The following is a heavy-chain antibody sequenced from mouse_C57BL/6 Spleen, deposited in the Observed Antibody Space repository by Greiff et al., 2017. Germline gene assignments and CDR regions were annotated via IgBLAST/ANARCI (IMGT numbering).Heavy chain of an antibody. CDR1: GFSLTSYA. Sequence: VKLVESGPGLVAPSQSLSITCTVSGFSLTSYAISWVRQPPGKGLEWLGVIWTGGGTNYNSALKSRLSISKDNSKSQVFLKMNSLQTDDTARYYCTRTDYGSFYAMDYWGQGTSVTVSS. CDR2: IWTGGGT. CDR3: TRTDYGSFYAMDY. V-gene: IGHV2-9-1*01. J-gene: IGHJ4*01. D-gene: IGHD1-1*01.